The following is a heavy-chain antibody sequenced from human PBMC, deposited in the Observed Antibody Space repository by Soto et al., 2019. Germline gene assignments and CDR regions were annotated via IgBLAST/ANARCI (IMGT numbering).Heavy chain of an antibody. CDR3: ARGTVVAATLFDY. V-gene: IGHV4-31*01. D-gene: IGHD2-15*01. Sequence: QVQLQESGPGLVKPSQTLSLTCTVSGGSISSGGYYWSWIRQHPGKGLEWIGYIYDSGSTYYNPSLQSPVTISVNTCKIQFSLRLSSVSAADTAVYYCARGTVVAATLFDYWGEGTLVTVSS. CDR2: IYDSGST. CDR1: GGSISSGGYY. J-gene: IGHJ4*02.